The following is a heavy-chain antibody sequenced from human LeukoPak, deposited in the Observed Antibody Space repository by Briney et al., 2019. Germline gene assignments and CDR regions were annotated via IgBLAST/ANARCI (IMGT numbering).Heavy chain of an antibody. V-gene: IGHV4-30-4*08. CDR1: GGSISSGDYY. CDR3: ARRTTVSPGYFDL. Sequence: SETLSLTCTVSGGSISSGDYYWSWIRQPPGKGLEWIGYIHYSGSTYYNPSLKSRVTISVDTSKNQFSLKLSSVTAADTAVYYCARRTTVSPGYFDLWGRGTLVTVSS. J-gene: IGHJ2*01. D-gene: IGHD4-17*01. CDR2: IHYSGST.